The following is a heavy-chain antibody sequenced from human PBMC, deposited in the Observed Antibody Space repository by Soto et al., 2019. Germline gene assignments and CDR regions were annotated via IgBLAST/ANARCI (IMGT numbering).Heavy chain of an antibody. CDR2: IYYSGST. J-gene: IGHJ6*02. Sequence: SETLSLTCTVSGVSISSSSYYWGWIRQPPGKGLEWIGSIYYSGSTYYNPSLKSRVTISVDTSKNQFSLKLSSVTAADTAVYYCARHAKNYDYVWGSYRHGYYYYGMDVWGQGTTVTVSS. D-gene: IGHD3-16*02. CDR3: ARHAKNYDYVWGSYRHGYYYYGMDV. CDR1: GVSISSSSYY. V-gene: IGHV4-39*01.